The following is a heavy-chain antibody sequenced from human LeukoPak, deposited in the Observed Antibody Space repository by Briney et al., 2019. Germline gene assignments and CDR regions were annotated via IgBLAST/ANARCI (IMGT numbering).Heavy chain of an antibody. CDR1: GFTFSSYW. CDR3: ARDYAVGESFDI. CDR2: ITSDGSST. J-gene: IGHJ3*02. Sequence: PGGSLRLSCAASGFTFSSYWMLWVRQAPGEGLVWVARITSDGSSTSHADSVKGRFTISRDNAKNTLYLQMNSLRAEDTAVYYCARDYAVGESFDIWGQGTLVTVSS. V-gene: IGHV3-74*01. D-gene: IGHD3-16*01.